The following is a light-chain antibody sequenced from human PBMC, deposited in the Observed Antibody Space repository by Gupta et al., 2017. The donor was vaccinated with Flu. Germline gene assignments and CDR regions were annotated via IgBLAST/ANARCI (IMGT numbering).Light chain of an antibody. CDR1: QSIGNN. Sequence: EFVVTQSTDFPPVTPKEKVIITCRARQSIGNNLHWYQQKPDQSPKLLIKYASHSFSGVPSRFSGSGSGTDFTLTINSLEAEDAATYYCNQSSSLPHTFGQGTEVEIK. CDR3: NQSSSLPHT. J-gene: IGKJ1*01. CDR2: YAS. V-gene: IGKV6-21*01.